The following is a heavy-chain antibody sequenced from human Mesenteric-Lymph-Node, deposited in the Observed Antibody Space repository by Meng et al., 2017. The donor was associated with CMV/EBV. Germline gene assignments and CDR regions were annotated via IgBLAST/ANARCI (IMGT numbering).Heavy chain of an antibody. CDR1: TFSSYA. D-gene: IGHD2-2*02. CDR2: IIPIFGTA. J-gene: IGHJ5*02. V-gene: IGHV1-69*05. CDR3: ASGYCSSTSCYTLNWFDP. Sequence: TFSSYAISWVRQAPGQGLEWMGGIIPIFGTANYAQKFQGRVTITTDESTSTAYMELSSLRSEDTAVYYCASGYCSSTSCYTLNWFDPWGQGTLVTSPQ.